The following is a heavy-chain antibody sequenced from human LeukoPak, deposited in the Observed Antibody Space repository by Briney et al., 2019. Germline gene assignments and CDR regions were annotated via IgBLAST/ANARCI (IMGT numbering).Heavy chain of an antibody. CDR2: INSDGSSI. CDR3: ARSHYYDSSGYYYYYYGMDV. V-gene: IGHV3-74*01. D-gene: IGHD3-22*01. CDR1: GFTFSRYW. J-gene: IGHJ6*02. Sequence: GGSLRLSCAAAGFTFSRYWMHWVRQAPGKGLVWVSRINSDGSSISYADSVKGRFTISRDNAKNTLYLQMNSLRAEDTAVYYCARSHYYDSSGYYYYYYGMDVWGQGTTVTVSS.